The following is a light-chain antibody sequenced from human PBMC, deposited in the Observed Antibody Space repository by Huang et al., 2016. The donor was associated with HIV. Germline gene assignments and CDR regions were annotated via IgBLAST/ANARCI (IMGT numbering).Light chain of an antibody. CDR1: QNVGTS. CDR3: QHSDGLSPLT. CDR2: DAS. V-gene: IGKV1-8*01. J-gene: IGKJ4*01. Sequence: IRMTQSPSSLSASTGDRVTITCRASQNVGTSLAWYQQIPGRAPVLLIYDASTLQRGVPSRFSGSGSRTVFTLTIVCLQVEDAATYYCQHSDGLSPLTFGGGT.